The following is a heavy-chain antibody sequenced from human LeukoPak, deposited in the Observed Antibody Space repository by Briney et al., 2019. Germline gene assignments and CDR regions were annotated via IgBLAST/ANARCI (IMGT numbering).Heavy chain of an antibody. CDR2: ITESGDIT. V-gene: IGHV3-23*01. J-gene: IGHJ4*02. CDR3: AKYCSGATCSGY. Sequence: PGGSLRLSCAASGFTFSSYAMCWVSQAPGKGPEWVSGITESGDITYYADSVKGRFTISRDNSKNTLYLQMNSLRAGDTAKYYCAKYCSGATCSGYWGQGTLVTVSS. D-gene: IGHD2-15*01. CDR1: GFTFSSYA.